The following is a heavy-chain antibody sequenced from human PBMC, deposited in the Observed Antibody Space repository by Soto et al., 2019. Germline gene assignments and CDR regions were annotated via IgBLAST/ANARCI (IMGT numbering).Heavy chain of an antibody. CDR1: GFPFSSYW. J-gene: IGHJ4*02. D-gene: IGHD1-7*01. CDR3: ARARTGTADY. Sequence: GGSLSLSCAASGFPFSSYWMSWVRQAPGKGLEWVANIKQDGSEKYYVDSVKGRFTISRDNAKNSLYLQMNSLRAEDTAVYYCARARTGTADYWGQGT. V-gene: IGHV3-7*01. CDR2: IKQDGSEK.